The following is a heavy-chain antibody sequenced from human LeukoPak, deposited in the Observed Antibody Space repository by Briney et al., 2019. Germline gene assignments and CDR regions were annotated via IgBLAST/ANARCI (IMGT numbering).Heavy chain of an antibody. CDR3: ARGYDGMDV. CDR2: IYSCGST. Sequence: PGGSLRLSCAASGFTVSSNYMSWVRQAPGKGLEWVSVIYSCGSTYYADSVKGRFTISRDNAKNTLYVQMNSLRDEDTAVYYCARGYDGMDVWGQGNTVTVSS. J-gene: IGHJ6*02. V-gene: IGHV3-66*03. CDR1: GFTVSSNY.